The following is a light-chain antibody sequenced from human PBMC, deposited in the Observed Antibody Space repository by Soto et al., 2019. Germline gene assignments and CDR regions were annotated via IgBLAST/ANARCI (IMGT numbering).Light chain of an antibody. J-gene: IGKJ1*01. CDR1: QSSSW. CDR3: QQYNSYWT. V-gene: IGKV1-5*03. Sequence: DIQMTQSPSTLSASVGDRVTITCRASQSSSWLAWYQQKPGKAPKLLIYKASSLESGVPSRFSGSGSGTEFTLTISSLQPDEFATYYCQQYNSYWTFGQGTKVEIK. CDR2: KAS.